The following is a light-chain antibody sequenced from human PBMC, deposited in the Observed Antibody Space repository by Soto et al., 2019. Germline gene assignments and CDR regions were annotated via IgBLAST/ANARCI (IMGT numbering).Light chain of an antibody. CDR2: STS. V-gene: IGKV3-20*01. CDR3: QQYHSPIWT. Sequence: ENVLTQSPGTLSLSPGERPTLSCRASQSVGSSYLAWYQQKPGQAPRLLIYSTSSRATDIPDRFSGSGSGTDFTLTISRLEPEDFAVSYCQQYHSPIWTHGQGTKVEIK. CDR1: QSVGSSY. J-gene: IGKJ1*01.